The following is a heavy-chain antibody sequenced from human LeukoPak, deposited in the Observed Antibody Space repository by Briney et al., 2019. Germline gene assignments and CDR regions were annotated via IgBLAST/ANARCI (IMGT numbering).Heavy chain of an antibody. CDR1: GYPFTSYG. Sequence: ASVKVSCKASGYPFTSYGISWVRQAPGQGLDWMGWISAYNGNTNYAQKLQGRVTMTTDTSTSTAYMELRSLRSDDTAVYYCARVHIVGATGGGYNWFDPWGQGTLVTVSS. J-gene: IGHJ5*02. CDR3: ARVHIVGATGGGYNWFDP. D-gene: IGHD1-26*01. V-gene: IGHV1-18*01. CDR2: ISAYNGNT.